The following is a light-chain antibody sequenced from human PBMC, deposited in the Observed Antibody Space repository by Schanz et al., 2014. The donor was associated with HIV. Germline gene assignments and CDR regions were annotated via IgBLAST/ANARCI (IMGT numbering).Light chain of an antibody. Sequence: QSALTQPASVSGSPGQSITISCTGSSSDIGGYKCVSWYQQHPGKAPKLMIYDVSNRPSGVPDRFSGSKSGNTASLTISGLQAEDEADYYCSSYTSSSTVVFGGGTKVTVL. CDR2: DVS. V-gene: IGLV2-14*03. CDR1: SSDIGGYKC. CDR3: SSYTSSSTVV. J-gene: IGLJ2*01.